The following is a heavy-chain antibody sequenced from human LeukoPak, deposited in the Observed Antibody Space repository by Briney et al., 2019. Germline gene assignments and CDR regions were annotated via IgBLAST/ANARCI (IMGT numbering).Heavy chain of an antibody. CDR1: GYTFTGYY. CDR3: ARDLFVQQQLSFDP. Sequence: GASVKVSCKASGYTFTGYYIHWMRQAPGQGLEWMGWINPNTGGTNYAPKFQGRVTMTRDTSISTAYMELSRLGSDDTAVYYCARDLFVQQQLSFDPWGQGTLVTVSS. D-gene: IGHD6-13*01. CDR2: INPNTGGT. J-gene: IGHJ5*02. V-gene: IGHV1-2*02.